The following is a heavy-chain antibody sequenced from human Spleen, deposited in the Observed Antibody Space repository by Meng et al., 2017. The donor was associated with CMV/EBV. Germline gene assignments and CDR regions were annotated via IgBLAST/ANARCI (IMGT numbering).Heavy chain of an antibody. Sequence: SGYRFIDYSMHWLRQAPGQGLEWMGRINPNSGVSDYAQKFQGRVTMTRDTSISTAYMELTRLISDDMAVYYCARERYYYDSSGDFDYWGQGTLVTVSS. J-gene: IGHJ4*02. CDR1: GYRFIDYS. CDR3: ARERYYYDSSGDFDY. D-gene: IGHD3-22*01. CDR2: INPNSGVS. V-gene: IGHV1-2*06.